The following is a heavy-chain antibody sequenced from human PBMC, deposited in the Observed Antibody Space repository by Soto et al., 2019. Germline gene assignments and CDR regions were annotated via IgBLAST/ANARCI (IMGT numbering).Heavy chain of an antibody. Sequence: QVQLVESGGGVVQPGRSLRLSCAASGFTFSSYGMHWVRQAPGKGLEWVAVISDDGSNKYYADSVKGRFTISRDNSKNTRYLQMNSLRAEDTAVYYCAKCRLRSSSSSSLYYYYGMDVWGQGTTVTVSS. V-gene: IGHV3-30*18. CDR2: ISDDGSNK. D-gene: IGHD6-6*01. CDR3: AKCRLRSSSSSSLYYYYGMDV. J-gene: IGHJ6*02. CDR1: GFTFSSYG.